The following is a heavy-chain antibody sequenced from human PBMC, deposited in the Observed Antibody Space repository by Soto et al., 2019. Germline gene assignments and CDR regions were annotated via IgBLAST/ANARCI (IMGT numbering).Heavy chain of an antibody. D-gene: IGHD6-13*01. CDR3: AKDQGSSWYEIDY. CDR1: GFPFDDYG. J-gene: IGHJ4*02. Sequence: PGGSLILSCAAFGFPFDDYGMSWVRQAPGKGLEWVSGINRDGGSTGYADSVKGRFTISRDNSKNTLYLQMNSLRAEDTAVYYCAKDQGSSWYEIDYWGQGTLVTVSS. CDR2: INRDGGST. V-gene: IGHV3-20*04.